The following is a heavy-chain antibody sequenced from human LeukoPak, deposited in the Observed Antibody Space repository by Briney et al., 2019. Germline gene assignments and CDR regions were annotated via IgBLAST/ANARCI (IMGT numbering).Heavy chain of an antibody. CDR1: GFTSSNSW. CDR2: IKCDGSEK. V-gene: IGHV3-52*01. CDR3: VRGVGSSTSCYVRAFDI. D-gene: IGHD2-2*01. Sequence: GGSLRLSCAASGFTSSNSWMHWVCQAPEKGLEWVADIKCDGSEKCYVDSVKGRLTISRDNAKNSLYLQVNSLRAEGMTVYYCVRGVGSSTSCYVRAFDIWGQGTMVTVSS. J-gene: IGHJ3*02.